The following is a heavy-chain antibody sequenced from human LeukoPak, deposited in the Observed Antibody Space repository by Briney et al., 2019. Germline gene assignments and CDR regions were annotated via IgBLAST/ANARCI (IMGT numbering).Heavy chain of an antibody. CDR2: INPNRGGT. CDR3: AGGYCSGGSCYYYFDY. D-gene: IGHD2-15*01. Sequence: ASVKVSCKASGYTFTGYYMHWVRQAPGQGLEWMGWINPNRGGTNYAQKFQGRVTMTRDTSISTAYMELSRLRSDDTAVYYCAGGYCSGGSCYYYFDYWGQGTLVTVSS. J-gene: IGHJ4*02. CDR1: GYTFTGYY. V-gene: IGHV1-2*02.